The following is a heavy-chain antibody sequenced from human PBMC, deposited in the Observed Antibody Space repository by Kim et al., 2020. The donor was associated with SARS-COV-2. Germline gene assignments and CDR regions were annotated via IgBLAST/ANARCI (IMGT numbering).Heavy chain of an antibody. V-gene: IGHV3-74*01. Sequence: GGSLRLSCAASGFSFSEWWMDWVRQAPGKGPEWVARIDNDGTTTLYADSVKGRFTISRDNSKNTLYLQMTGLRADDTGVYYCTRGPFCGQGNLVNVSP. CDR2: IDNDGTTT. CDR1: GFSFSEWW. J-gene: IGHJ1*01. CDR3: TRGPF.